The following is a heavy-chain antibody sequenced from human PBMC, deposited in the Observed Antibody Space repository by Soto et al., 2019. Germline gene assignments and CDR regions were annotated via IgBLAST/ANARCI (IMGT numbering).Heavy chain of an antibody. CDR3: AKAGYCSSTSCYAGGGAFDI. D-gene: IGHD2-2*01. Sequence: QPGGSLRLSCAASGFTFDDYAMHWVRQAPGKGLEWVSGISWNSGSIGYADSVKGRFTISRDNAKNSLYLQMNSLRAEDTALYYCAKAGYCSSTSCYAGGGAFDIWGQGTMVTVS. CDR2: ISWNSGSI. J-gene: IGHJ3*02. V-gene: IGHV3-9*01. CDR1: GFTFDDYA.